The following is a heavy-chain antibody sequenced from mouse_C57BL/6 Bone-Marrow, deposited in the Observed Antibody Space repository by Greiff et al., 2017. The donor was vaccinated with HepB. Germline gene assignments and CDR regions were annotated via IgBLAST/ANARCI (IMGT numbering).Heavy chain of an antibody. CDR3: ARRLGDY. Sequence: EVKVVESGGGLVQPGGSLSLSCAASGFTFTDYYMSWVRQPPGKALEWLGFIRNKANGYTTEYSASVKGRFTISRDNSQIILYLQMNALRAEDSATYYCARRLGDYWGQGTTLTVSS. V-gene: IGHV7-3*01. J-gene: IGHJ2*01. CDR1: GFTFTDYY. CDR2: IRNKANGYTT. D-gene: IGHD4-1*01.